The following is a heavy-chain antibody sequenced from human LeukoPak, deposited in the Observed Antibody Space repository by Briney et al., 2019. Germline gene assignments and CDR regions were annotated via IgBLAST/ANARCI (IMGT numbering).Heavy chain of an antibody. CDR3: AAFTYYHILTGYKAGSADY. V-gene: IGHV3-7*01. J-gene: IGHJ4*02. Sequence: ETLSLTCAVYGGSFSGYYWSWIRQPPGKGLEWVANIKQDGSEKYYVDSVKGRFTISRDNAKNSLYLQMNSLRAEDTAVYYCAAFTYYHILTGYKAGSADYWGQGTLVTVPS. CDR2: IKQDGSEK. D-gene: IGHD3-9*01. CDR1: GGSFSGYY.